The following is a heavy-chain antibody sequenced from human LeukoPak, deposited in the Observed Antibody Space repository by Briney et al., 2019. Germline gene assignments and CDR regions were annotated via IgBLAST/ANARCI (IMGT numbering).Heavy chain of an antibody. D-gene: IGHD6-19*01. CDR1: GGSIGTYF. V-gene: IGHV4-4*07. CDR3: VRDGTGDSSGWHL. J-gene: IGHJ4*02. Sequence: PSETLSLTCTVSGGSIGTYFWGWNRQPAGKGLQWIGRFHTRGSTDYNPSLMSRVSMSVDTSKNQFLLRLRSVTAADTAVYYCVRDGTGDSSGWHLWGQGTLVTVSS. CDR2: FHTRGST.